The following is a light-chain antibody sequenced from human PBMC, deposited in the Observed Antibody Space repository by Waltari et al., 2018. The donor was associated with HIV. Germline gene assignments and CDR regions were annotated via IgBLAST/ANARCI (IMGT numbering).Light chain of an antibody. CDR3: GTWDSSLSAGV. V-gene: IGLV1-51*02. Sequence: QSVLTQPPSVSAAPGQKVTISCSGSNSNIGRNYVSWYQQLPGRVPNLLIFENVIGSSGFPDRFSGSKSGTSATLVITVLQTGDEADYYCGTWDSSLSAGVFGGGTKVTVL. CDR1: NSNIGRNY. J-gene: IGLJ3*02. CDR2: ENV.